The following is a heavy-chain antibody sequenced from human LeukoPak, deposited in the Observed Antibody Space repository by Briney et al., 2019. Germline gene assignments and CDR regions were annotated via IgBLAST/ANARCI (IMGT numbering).Heavy chain of an antibody. CDR2: ISGDASGT. CDR3: VKGDDHGDY. CDR1: GITFEDYA. V-gene: IGHV3-43*02. D-gene: IGHD1-14*01. J-gene: IGHJ4*02. Sequence: GGSLRLSCVVSGITFEDYAMHWVRQVPGKGLEWVSLISGDASGTYYADSVKGRFTISRDNSKNSLYLQMNSLRSEDAALYYCVKGDDHGDYWGQGTLVTVSS.